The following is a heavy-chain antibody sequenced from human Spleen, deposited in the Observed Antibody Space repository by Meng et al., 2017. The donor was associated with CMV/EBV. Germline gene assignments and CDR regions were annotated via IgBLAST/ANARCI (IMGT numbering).Heavy chain of an antibody. CDR3: ARDPRVLGLGMDV. V-gene: IGHV1-24*01. J-gene: IGHJ6*02. Sequence: ASVKVSCKVSGYTLTDLSMHWVRQAPGKGLEWMGGFDPEDGKTIYAQNFQGRVTMTEDTSTSTAYMELRSLRSDDTAVYYCARDPRVLGLGMDVWGQGTTVTVSS. CDR1: GYTLTDLS. CDR2: FDPEDGKT.